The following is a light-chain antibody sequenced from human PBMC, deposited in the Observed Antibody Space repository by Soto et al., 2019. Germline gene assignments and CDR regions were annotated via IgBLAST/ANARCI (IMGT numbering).Light chain of an antibody. CDR3: SSYADSNNWV. J-gene: IGLJ3*02. CDR2: EVN. V-gene: IGLV2-8*01. CDR1: SSDVGGYDY. Sequence: QSVLTQPPSASGSPGQSVTISCTGTSSDVGGYDYVSWYQQHPGKAPKLMIYEVNKRPSGVPDRFSGSKSGNTASLTVSGLQAEDEADYYCSSYADSNNWVFGGGTKLTVL.